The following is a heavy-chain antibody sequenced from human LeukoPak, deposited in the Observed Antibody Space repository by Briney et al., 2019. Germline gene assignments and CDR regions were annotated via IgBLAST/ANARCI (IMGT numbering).Heavy chain of an antibody. CDR1: GGSISSYY. CDR3: ARASMTYVDY. J-gene: IGHJ4*02. D-gene: IGHD2-21*02. Sequence: TSETLSLTCTVSGGSISSYYWSWIRQPPGKGLEWIGYIYYSGSTNYNPSLKSRVTISVDTSKNQFSLKLSSVTAADTAVYYCARASMTYVDYWGQGTLVTVSS. V-gene: IGHV4-59*01. CDR2: IYYSGST.